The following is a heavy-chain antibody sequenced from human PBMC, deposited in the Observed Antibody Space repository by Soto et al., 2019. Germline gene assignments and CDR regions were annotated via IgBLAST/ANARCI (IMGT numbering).Heavy chain of an antibody. J-gene: IGHJ6*02. Sequence: PGGSLRLSCAASGFTFSSYGMHWVRQAPGKGLEWVAVIWYDGSNKYYADSVKGRFTISRDNSKNTLYLQMNSLRAEDTAVYYCAKGGYCSSTSCYTSYYYYGMDVWGQGTTVTVSS. CDR3: AKGGYCSSTSCYTSYYYYGMDV. CDR1: GFTFSSYG. V-gene: IGHV3-33*06. D-gene: IGHD2-2*02. CDR2: IWYDGSNK.